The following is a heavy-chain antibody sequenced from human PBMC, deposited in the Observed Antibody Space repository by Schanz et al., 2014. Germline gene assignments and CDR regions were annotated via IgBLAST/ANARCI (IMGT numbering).Heavy chain of an antibody. V-gene: IGHV1-69*04. J-gene: IGHJ4*02. CDR3: ARGRTFDY. CDR1: GYTFSSYG. Sequence: QVQLVQSGAEVKKPGASVKVSCKASGYTFSSYGITWVRQAPGQGLEWMGKIIPVLNIATYAQRFQGRVSITADKSTSTAYMDLSSLRPEDTAVYYCARGRTFDYWGQGTLITVSS. CDR2: IIPVLNIA.